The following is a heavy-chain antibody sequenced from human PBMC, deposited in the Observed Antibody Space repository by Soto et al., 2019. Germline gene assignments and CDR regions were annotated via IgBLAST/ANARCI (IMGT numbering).Heavy chain of an antibody. V-gene: IGHV4-30-4*01. CDR2: IYYSGST. CDR3: ASQIPSRIVGATDDAFDI. Sequence: QVQLQESGPGLVKPSQTLSLTCTVSGGSISSGDYYWSWIRQPPGKGLEWLGYIYYSGSTYYNPSLKSRVTISVDTSKNQFSLKLSPVTAADTAVYSCASQIPSRIVGATDDAFDIWGQGTMVTVSS. CDR1: GGSISSGDYY. D-gene: IGHD1-26*01. J-gene: IGHJ3*02.